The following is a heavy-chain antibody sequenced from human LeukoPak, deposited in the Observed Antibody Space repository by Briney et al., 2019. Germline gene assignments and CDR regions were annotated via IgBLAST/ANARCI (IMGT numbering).Heavy chain of an antibody. J-gene: IGHJ4*02. Sequence: GGSLILSCAASGFTFTNAWMSWVRRAPGKGLEWVSGISGSGGSTYYADSVKGRFTISRDSSKNTLFLQMNRLRPEDAAVYYCAKAPVTTCRGAYCYPFDYWGQGTLVTVSS. D-gene: IGHD2-21*01. CDR1: GFTFTNAW. V-gene: IGHV3-23*01. CDR3: AKAPVTTCRGAYCYPFDY. CDR2: ISGSGGST.